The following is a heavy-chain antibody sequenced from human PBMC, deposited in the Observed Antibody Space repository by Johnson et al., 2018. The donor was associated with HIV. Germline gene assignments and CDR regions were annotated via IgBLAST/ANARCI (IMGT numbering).Heavy chain of an antibody. CDR3: AKDSPSSIQFLEWFPFFDI. V-gene: IGHV3-30*04. D-gene: IGHD3-3*01. CDR2: ISYDGSNK. Sequence: QVQLVESGGGVVQPGRSLRLSCAASRFTFSSYAMHWVRQAPGQGLEWVAVISYDGSNKYYADSVKGRFTISRDNSKNTLYLQMNSLRAEDTAVYYCAKDSPSSIQFLEWFPFFDIWGQGTMVTVSS. J-gene: IGHJ3*02. CDR1: RFTFSSYA.